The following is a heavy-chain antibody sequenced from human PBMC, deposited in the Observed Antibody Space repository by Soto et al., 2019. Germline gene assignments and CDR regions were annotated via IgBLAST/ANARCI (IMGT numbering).Heavy chain of an antibody. CDR3: ARDRTDFWSGYPNLYYYYGMDV. CDR2: ISSSGITI. D-gene: IGHD3-3*01. CDR1: GFTFSSYE. J-gene: IGHJ6*02. V-gene: IGHV3-48*03. Sequence: PGGSLRLSCAASGFTFSSYEMNWVRQAPGKGLEWVSYISSSGITIYYADSVKGRFTISRDNAKNSLYLQMNSLRAEDTAVYYCARDRTDFWSGYPNLYYYYGMDVWGQGTTVTV.